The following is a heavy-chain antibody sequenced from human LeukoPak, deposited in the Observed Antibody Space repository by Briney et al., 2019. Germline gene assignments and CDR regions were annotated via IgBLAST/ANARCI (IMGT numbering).Heavy chain of an antibody. Sequence: RASVKVSCKASGYTFTSYYMHWVRQAPGQGLEWMGIINPSGGGTSYAQKFQGRVTMTTDTSTSTAYMELRSLRSDDTAVYYCARFVSSSSFYYYYYMDVWGKGTTVTVSS. CDR2: INPSGGGT. CDR1: GYTFTSYY. CDR3: ARFVSSSSFYYYYYMDV. V-gene: IGHV1-46*01. J-gene: IGHJ6*03. D-gene: IGHD6-13*01.